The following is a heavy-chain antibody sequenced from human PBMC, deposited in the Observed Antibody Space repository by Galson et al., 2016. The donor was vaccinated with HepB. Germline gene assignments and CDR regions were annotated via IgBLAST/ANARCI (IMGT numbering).Heavy chain of an antibody. CDR3: ARALGHSPHETWFDA. CDR2: INPSGGST. CDR1: GYTFTSHY. V-gene: IGHV1-46*01. J-gene: IGHJ5*02. Sequence: SVKVSCKASGYTFTSHYIHWVRQAPGQGLEWMGIINPSGGSTSSPQKFRGRVTVTRDTSTSTVYMELSSLRSEDTAVYFCARALGHSPHETWFDAWGQGKLVTVSS. D-gene: IGHD5-18*01.